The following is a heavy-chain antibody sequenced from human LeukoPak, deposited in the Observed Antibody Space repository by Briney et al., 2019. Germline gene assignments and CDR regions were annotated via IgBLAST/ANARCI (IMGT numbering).Heavy chain of an antibody. D-gene: IGHD2-21*02. CDR2: FDPEDGET. J-gene: IGHJ4*02. V-gene: IGHV1-24*01. CDR1: GYTLTELS. CDR3: ATSKGLLLSLDY. Sequence: ASVKVSCKVSGYTLTELSMHWVRQAPGRGLEWMGGFDPEDGETIYAQKFQGRVTMTEDTSTDTAYMELGSLRSEDAAVYYYATSKGLLLSLDYWGQGTLVTVSS.